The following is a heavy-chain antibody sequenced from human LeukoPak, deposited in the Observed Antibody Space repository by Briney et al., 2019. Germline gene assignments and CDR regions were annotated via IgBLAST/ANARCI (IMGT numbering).Heavy chain of an antibody. CDR3: ARDGAPIAARLGPRYYYCMDV. D-gene: IGHD6-6*01. CDR2: ISSSSSYI. CDR1: GFTFSSYS. Sequence: GGSLRLSCAASGFTFSSYSMNWVRQAPGKGLEWVSSISSSSSYIYYADSVEGRFTISRDNAKNSLYLQMNSLRAEDTAVYYCARDGAPIAARLGPRYYYCMDVWGQGTTVTVSS. V-gene: IGHV3-21*01. J-gene: IGHJ6*02.